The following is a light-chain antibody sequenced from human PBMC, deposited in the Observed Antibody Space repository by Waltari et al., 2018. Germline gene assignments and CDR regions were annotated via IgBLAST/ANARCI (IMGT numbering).Light chain of an antibody. CDR3: SSFTSSSTWV. Sequence: QSALTQPASVSGSPGQSITISCTGTTSDLGGYNYVSWYQQHPGKAPKLMIYDVSSRHTRVSNRFSGSKSDNTASLNISGLQAEDEADYYCSSFTSSSTWVFGGGTKLTVL. J-gene: IGLJ3*02. CDR1: TSDLGGYNY. V-gene: IGLV2-14*01. CDR2: DVS.